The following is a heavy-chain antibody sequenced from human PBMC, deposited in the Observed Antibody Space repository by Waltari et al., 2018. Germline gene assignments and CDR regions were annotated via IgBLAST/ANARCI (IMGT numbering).Heavy chain of an antibody. Sequence: QVQLQESGPGLVKPSQTLSLTCTVSGGSISSGSYYWSWIRQPAGKGLEWSGRIYTSGSTNYNPSLKSRVTISVDTSKNQFSLKLSSVTAADTAVYYCARTGYSSSWLVYWGQGTLVTVSS. CDR1: GGSISSGSYY. CDR2: IYTSGST. J-gene: IGHJ4*02. CDR3: ARTGYSSSWLVY. D-gene: IGHD6-13*01. V-gene: IGHV4-61*02.